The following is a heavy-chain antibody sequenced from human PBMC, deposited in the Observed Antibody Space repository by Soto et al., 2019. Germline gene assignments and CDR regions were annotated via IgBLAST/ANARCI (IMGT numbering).Heavy chain of an antibody. V-gene: IGHV3-9*01. Sequence: EVQLVESGGALVQPGRSLRLSCVASGFTFVDYVMHWVRQVPGKGLEWVSGISWNSANIDYADSVKGRFTISRDNAKNSLYLEMSNLKTEDTALYYCAKGQIVLVPLGWFDSWGHGTLVTVSS. J-gene: IGHJ5*01. CDR1: GFTFVDYV. D-gene: IGHD7-27*01. CDR2: ISWNSANI. CDR3: AKGQIVLVPLGWFDS.